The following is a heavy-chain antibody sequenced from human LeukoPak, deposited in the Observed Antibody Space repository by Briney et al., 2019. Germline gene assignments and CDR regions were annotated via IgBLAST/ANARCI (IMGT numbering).Heavy chain of an antibody. CDR1: GGSFSGYY. V-gene: IGHV4-34*01. J-gene: IGHJ3*02. CDR3: AREGQWLVPWAAFDI. Sequence: TSETLSLTCAVYGGSFSGYYWSWIRQPPGKGLEWIGEINHSGSTNYNPSLKSRVTISVDTSKNQFSLKLSSVTAADTAVYYCAREGQWLVPWAAFDIWGQGTMVTVSS. CDR2: INHSGST. D-gene: IGHD6-19*01.